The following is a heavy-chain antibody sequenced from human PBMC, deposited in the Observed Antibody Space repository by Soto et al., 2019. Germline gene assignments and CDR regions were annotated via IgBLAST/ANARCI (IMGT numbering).Heavy chain of an antibody. CDR2: IYPGDSDT. V-gene: IGHV5-51*01. CDR3: ARPPVEDGSGSYVDY. CDR1: GYSFTSYW. D-gene: IGHD3-10*01. Sequence: EVQLVQSGAEVKKPGESLKISCKGSGYSFTSYWIGWVRQMPGKGLEWMGIIYPGDSDTRYSPSFQGQVTISADKSISTAYLQWSSLKASDTAMYYCARPPVEDGSGSYVDYWGQGTLVTVSS. J-gene: IGHJ4*02.